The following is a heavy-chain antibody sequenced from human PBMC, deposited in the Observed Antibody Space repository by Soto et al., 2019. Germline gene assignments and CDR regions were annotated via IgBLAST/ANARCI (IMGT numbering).Heavy chain of an antibody. D-gene: IGHD6-19*01. CDR2: ISSSSSYI. V-gene: IGHV3-21*01. J-gene: IGHJ4*02. CDR3: ARGYSSGWGDY. CDR1: GFTFSSYS. Sequence: EVQLVESGGGLVKPGGSLRLSCAASGFTFSSYSMNWVRQATGRGLEWVSSISSSSSYIYYADSVKGRFTISRDNAKNSLYLQMNSLRAEDTAVYYCARGYSSGWGDYWGQGTLVTVSS.